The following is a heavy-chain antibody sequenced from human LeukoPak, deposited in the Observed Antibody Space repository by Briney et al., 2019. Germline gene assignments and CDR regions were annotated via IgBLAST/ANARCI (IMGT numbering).Heavy chain of an antibody. Sequence: SETLSLTCAVYGGSFSGYYWSWIRQPPGKGLEWIGEINHSGSTNYNPSLKSRVTITVDTSKNQFSLKLTSVAAADTAVYYCARGIVIGGTYVDSWGQGTLVTVSS. D-gene: IGHD2-15*01. CDR1: GGSFSGYY. CDR2: INHSGST. V-gene: IGHV4-34*01. J-gene: IGHJ4*02. CDR3: ARGIVIGGTYVDS.